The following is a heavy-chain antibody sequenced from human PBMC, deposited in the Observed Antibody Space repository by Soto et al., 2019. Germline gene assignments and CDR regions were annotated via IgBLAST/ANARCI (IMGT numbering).Heavy chain of an antibody. V-gene: IGHV3-23*01. CDR2: ISGSGGST. D-gene: IGHD6-13*01. Sequence: PGGSLRLSCAASGFTFSSYAMSWVRQAPGKGLEWVSAISGSGGSTYYADSVKGRFTISRDNSKNTLYLQMNSLRAEDTAVYYCAKPKVGAAAGQNWFDPWGQGTLVTVSS. J-gene: IGHJ5*02. CDR3: AKPKVGAAAGQNWFDP. CDR1: GFTFSSYA.